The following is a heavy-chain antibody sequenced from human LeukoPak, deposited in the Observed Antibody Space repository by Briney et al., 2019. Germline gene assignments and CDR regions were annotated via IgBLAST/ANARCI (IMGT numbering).Heavy chain of an antibody. CDR3: AREVGGGHWFDP. V-gene: IGHV4-59*12. J-gene: IGHJ5*02. CDR1: GGSISSYY. D-gene: IGHD4-23*01. Sequence: SETLSLTCTVSGGSISSYYWSWIRQPPGKGLEWIGYIYYSGSTNYNPSLKSRVTISVDTSKNQFSLKLSSVTAADTAVYYCAREVGGGHWFDPWGQGTLVTVSS. CDR2: IYYSGST.